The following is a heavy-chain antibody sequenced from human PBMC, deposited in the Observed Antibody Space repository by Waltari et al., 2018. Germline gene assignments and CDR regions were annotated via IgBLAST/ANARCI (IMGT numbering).Heavy chain of an antibody. CDR3: AIIAVAGTGDY. J-gene: IGHJ4*02. Sequence: QVQLVQSGAAVKKPGASVTVSCKASGYTFTSYAMHWVRQAPGQRLEWMGWINAGNGNTKDSQKFQGRVTITRDTSASTAYMELSSLRSEDTAVYYCAIIAVAGTGDYWGQGTLVTVSS. D-gene: IGHD6-19*01. V-gene: IGHV1-3*01. CDR2: INAGNGNT. CDR1: GYTFTSYA.